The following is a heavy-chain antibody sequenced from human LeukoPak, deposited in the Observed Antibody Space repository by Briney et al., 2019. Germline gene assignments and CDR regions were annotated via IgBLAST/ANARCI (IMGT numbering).Heavy chain of an antibody. J-gene: IGHJ5*02. CDR2: ISSSSSYI. CDR3: ARWGSSGYYYLA. V-gene: IGHV3-21*01. CDR1: GFTFSSYS. D-gene: IGHD3-22*01. Sequence: GGSLRLSCAASGFTFSSYSMNWVRQAPGKGLEWVSSISSSSSYIYYADSVKGRFTISRDNAKNSLYLQMNSLRAEDTAVYYCARWGSSGYYYLAWGQGTLVTVSS.